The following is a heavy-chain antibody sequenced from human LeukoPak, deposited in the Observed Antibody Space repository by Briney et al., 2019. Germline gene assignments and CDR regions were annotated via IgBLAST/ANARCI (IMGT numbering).Heavy chain of an antibody. CDR1: GGSISSYY. J-gene: IGHJ5*02. CDR3: ARGTNDFWSGYHSPNWFDP. D-gene: IGHD3-3*01. CDR2: IYYSGST. Sequence: SETLSLTCIVSGGSISSYYWSWIRQPPGKGLEWIGYIYYSGSTNYNLSLKSRVTISVDTSKNQFSLKLSSVTAADTAVYYCARGTNDFWSGYHSPNWFDPWGQGTLVTVSS. V-gene: IGHV4-59*01.